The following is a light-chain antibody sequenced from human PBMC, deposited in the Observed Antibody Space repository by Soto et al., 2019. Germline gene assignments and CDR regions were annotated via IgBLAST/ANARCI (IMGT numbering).Light chain of an antibody. CDR1: QSVRND. CDR2: SAS. Sequence: EIVLTQSPATLSLSPGERATLSCRASQSVRNDLVWYHQKPGQDPRVLIYSASNRATGIPARFSGSGSGTDFTRTISSLEPEDFAVYYCQQRTNWPPTFGGGNKVEMK. J-gene: IGKJ4*01. CDR3: QQRTNWPPT. V-gene: IGKV3-11*01.